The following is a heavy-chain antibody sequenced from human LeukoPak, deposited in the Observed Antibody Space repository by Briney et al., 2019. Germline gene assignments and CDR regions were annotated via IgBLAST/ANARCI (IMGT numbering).Heavy chain of an antibody. J-gene: IGHJ4*02. CDR2: IYHSGST. CDR1: GGSISSGGYS. Sequence: SQTLSLTCAVSGGSISSGGYSWSWIRQPPGKGLEWIGYIYHSGSTYYNPSLKSRVTMSVDRSKNQFSLKLSSVTAADTAVYYCARGLLWFGEFTYYFDYWGQGTLVTVSS. CDR3: ARGLLWFGEFTYYFDY. V-gene: IGHV4-30-2*01. D-gene: IGHD3-10*01.